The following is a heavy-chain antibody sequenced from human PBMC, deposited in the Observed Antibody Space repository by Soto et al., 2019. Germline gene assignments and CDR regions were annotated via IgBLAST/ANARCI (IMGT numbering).Heavy chain of an antibody. CDR2: IKSKTDGGTT. J-gene: IGHJ4*02. CDR3: TTEELWFGELLADY. D-gene: IGHD3-10*01. Sequence: GGSLRLSCAASGFTFSNAWMNWVRQAPGKGLEWVGRIKSKTDGGTTDYAAPVKGRFTISSDDSKNTLYLQMNSLKTEDTAVYYCTTEELWFGELLADYWGQGTLVTVSS. CDR1: GFTFSNAW. V-gene: IGHV3-15*07.